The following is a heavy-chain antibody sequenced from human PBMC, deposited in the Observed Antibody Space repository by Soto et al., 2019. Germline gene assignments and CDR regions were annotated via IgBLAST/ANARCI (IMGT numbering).Heavy chain of an antibody. V-gene: IGHV3-73*01. CDR2: IRNQANGYAT. CDR3: ARHGVALELDF. D-gene: IGHD2-8*01. CDR1: GFTFNIAA. J-gene: IGHJ4*02. Sequence: EVQLVDSGGGLVQPGGSLKLSCAASGFTFNIAAIHWVRQASGKGLEWVGLIRNQANGYATAYAASVKGRITVSRDDSKNMAFLEINSLKTEDTAVYYCARHGVALELDFWGQGTLVTVSS.